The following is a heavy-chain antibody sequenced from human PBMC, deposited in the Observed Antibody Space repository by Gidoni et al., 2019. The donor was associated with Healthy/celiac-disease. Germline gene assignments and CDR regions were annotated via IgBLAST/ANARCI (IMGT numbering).Heavy chain of an antibody. CDR2: IKSKTDGGTT. D-gene: IGHD1-7*01. CDR1: GFPFSNAW. Sequence: EVQLVESGGGLVKPGGSLRLSCAASGFPFSNAWMSWVRQAPGKGLEWVGRIKSKTDGGTTDYAAPVKGRFTISRDDSKNTLYLQMNSLKTEDTAVYYCTTDIRYNWNSGAVDYWGQGTLVTVSS. J-gene: IGHJ4*02. CDR3: TTDIRYNWNSGAVDY. V-gene: IGHV3-15*01.